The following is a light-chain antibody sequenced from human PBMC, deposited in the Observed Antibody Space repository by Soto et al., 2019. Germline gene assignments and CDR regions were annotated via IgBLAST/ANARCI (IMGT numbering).Light chain of an antibody. CDR1: QRLLHSNGNTF. CDR2: LGS. J-gene: IGKJ2*01. Sequence: EIVMTQSPPSLTVTPGEPASISCRSSQRLLHSNGNTFLDWYLQKPGQSPQLLIYLGSNRASGVPDRVSGSEAGTDFTLKISRVEAEDVGVYYCIQALPTPYTFGQGTKVDI. CDR3: IQALPTPYT. V-gene: IGKV2-28*01.